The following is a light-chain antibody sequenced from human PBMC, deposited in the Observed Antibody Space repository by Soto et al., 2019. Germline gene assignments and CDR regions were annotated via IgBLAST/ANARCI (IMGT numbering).Light chain of an antibody. J-gene: IGLJ3*02. CDR3: SSYTSSSTRV. Sequence: QSALTQPASVSGSPGQSITISCTGTSSDVGGYNYVSWYQQHPGKVPKLLIYDVSNRPSGVSNRFSGSKSGNTASLTISGLQTEDEGDYYCSSYTSSSTRVFGGGTKVTVL. V-gene: IGLV2-14*01. CDR2: DVS. CDR1: SSDVGGYNY.